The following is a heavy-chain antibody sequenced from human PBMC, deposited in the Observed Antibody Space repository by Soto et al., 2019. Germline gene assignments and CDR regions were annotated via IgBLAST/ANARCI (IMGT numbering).Heavy chain of an antibody. V-gene: IGHV3-21*01. J-gene: IGHJ3*02. CDR1: GFTFSSYS. D-gene: IGHD3-22*01. Sequence: PGGSLRLSCAASGFTFSSYSMNWVRQAPGKGLEWVSSISSSSSYIYYADSVKGRFTISRDNAKSSLYLQMNSLRAEDTAVYYCARDSPSGYYDSSGYYWDAFDIWGQGTMVTVSS. CDR2: ISSSSSYI. CDR3: ARDSPSGYYDSSGYYWDAFDI.